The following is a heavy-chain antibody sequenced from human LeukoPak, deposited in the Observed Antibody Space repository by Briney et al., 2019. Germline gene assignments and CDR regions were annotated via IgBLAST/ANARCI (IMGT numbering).Heavy chain of an antibody. D-gene: IGHD1-7*01. CDR2: IRYDGSNK. CDR1: GFTFSSYG. J-gene: IGHJ4*02. Sequence: GGSLRLPCAASGFTFSSYGMHWVRQAPGKGLEWVAFIRYDGSNKYYADSVKGRFAISRDNSKNTLYLQMNSLRAEDTAVYYCAKAGKGITGTTADWGQGTLATVSS. V-gene: IGHV3-30*02. CDR3: AKAGKGITGTTAD.